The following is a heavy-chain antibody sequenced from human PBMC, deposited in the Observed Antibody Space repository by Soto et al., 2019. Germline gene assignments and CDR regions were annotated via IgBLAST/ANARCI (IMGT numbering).Heavy chain of an antibody. Sequence: SLRLSCAASGYSSFSYYSMNWVRQAPGKGLEWVSFISGRGSPIYYADSVRGRFTTSRDNAKNSLSLEMNNLRVEDTAVYYCARVRGHSYGYVDYWGQGTLVTVSS. CDR2: ISGRGSPI. V-gene: IGHV3-48*01. CDR3: ARVRGHSYGYVDY. D-gene: IGHD5-18*01. CDR1: GYSSFSYYS. J-gene: IGHJ4*02.